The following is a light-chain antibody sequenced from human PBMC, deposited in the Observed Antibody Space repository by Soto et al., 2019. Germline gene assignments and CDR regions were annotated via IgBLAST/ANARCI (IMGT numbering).Light chain of an antibody. Sequence: DIQMTQSPTPLSASVGDRVTITCRASQSISSFVAWYQQKPGKAPKFLIYDASSLESGVPSRFSGSGSGTECTLTISGLQPDDAGTYYCQHYNSYSEALGQGTKVDIK. CDR2: DAS. CDR3: QHYNSYSEA. CDR1: QSISSF. V-gene: IGKV1-5*01. J-gene: IGKJ1*01.